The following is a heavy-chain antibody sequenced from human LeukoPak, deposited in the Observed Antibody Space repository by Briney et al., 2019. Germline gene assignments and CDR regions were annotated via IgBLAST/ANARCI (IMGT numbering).Heavy chain of an antibody. D-gene: IGHD4-17*01. CDR2: INPNTGVS. V-gene: IGHV1-2*02. CDR3: ARDGAVTTYPFDY. CDR1: GYTFIYYY. Sequence: ASVKVSCKASGYTFIYYYIHWLRQAPGQGLEWVGWINPNTGVSKFAQKFQGRVTMTGDTSISTAYMELRSLRSDDTAVYYCARDGAVTTYPFDYWGQGTLVTVSS. J-gene: IGHJ4*02.